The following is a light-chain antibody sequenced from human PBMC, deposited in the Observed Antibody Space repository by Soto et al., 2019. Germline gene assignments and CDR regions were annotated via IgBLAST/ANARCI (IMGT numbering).Light chain of an antibody. CDR2: SAS. J-gene: IGKJ2*01. V-gene: IGKV1-5*03. CDR3: QQYNSFST. Sequence: DIQMTQSPSTLSASVGDRVNITCRASQSVGRWLAWYQQKPGKAPKLLVFSASLLDSGAPSRFSGSGSGTDFTLTISSLQPDDFATYYCQQYNSFSTFGQGTKLEIK. CDR1: QSVGRW.